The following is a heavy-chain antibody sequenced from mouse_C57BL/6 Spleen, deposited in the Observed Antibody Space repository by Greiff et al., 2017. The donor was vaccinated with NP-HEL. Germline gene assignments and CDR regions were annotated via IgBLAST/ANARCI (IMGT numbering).Heavy chain of an antibody. CDR2: IWTGGGT. D-gene: IGHD2-1*01. CDR1: GFSLTSYA. CDR3: ARNPIYYGNYEGYFDY. V-gene: IGHV2-9-1*01. Sequence: VKLVESGPGLVAPSQCLSITCTVSGFSLTSYAISWVRQPPGKGLEWLGVIWTGGGTNYNSALKSRLSISKDNSKSQVFLKMNSLQTDDTARYYCARNPIYYGNYEGYFDYWGQGTTLTVSS. J-gene: IGHJ2*01.